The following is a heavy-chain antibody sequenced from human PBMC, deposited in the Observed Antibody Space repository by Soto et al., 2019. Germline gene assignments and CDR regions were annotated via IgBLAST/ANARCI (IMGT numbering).Heavy chain of an antibody. J-gene: IGHJ4*02. D-gene: IGHD3-22*01. V-gene: IGHV1-18*01. CDR2: ISAYNGNT. CDR3: ARDLSHYYDSSGYYPFY. Sequence: ASVKVSCKASGYTFTSYGISWVRQAPGQGLEWMGWISAYNGNTNYAQKLQGRVTMTTDTSTSTAYMELRSLRSDDTAVYYCARDLSHYYDSSGYYPFYWGQGTLVTVSS. CDR1: GYTFTSYG.